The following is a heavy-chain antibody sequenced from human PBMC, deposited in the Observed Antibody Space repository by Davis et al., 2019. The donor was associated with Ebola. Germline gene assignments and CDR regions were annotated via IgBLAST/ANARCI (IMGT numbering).Heavy chain of an antibody. CDR2: IYYNGRT. D-gene: IGHD6-6*01. Sequence: GSLRLSCSVSGDSISSGTYYWGWVRQPPGKGLEWIGAIYYNGRTYYSSSLEGRVTILLDTSKNQFSLKLRSVTAADTAVYFCARLSGLFSSSSGALFFDLWGRGTLVSVSS. J-gene: IGHJ2*01. CDR1: GDSISSGTYY. V-gene: IGHV4-39*07. CDR3: ARLSGLFSSSSGALFFDL.